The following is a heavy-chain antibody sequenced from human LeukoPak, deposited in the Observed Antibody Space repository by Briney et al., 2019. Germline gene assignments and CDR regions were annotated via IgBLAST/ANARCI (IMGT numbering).Heavy chain of an antibody. D-gene: IGHD3-3*01. J-gene: IGHJ5*02. CDR3: ARFSVGWFDP. Sequence: GESLQISCKGSGYSFTSYWIGWVRQMPGKGLEWMGSISPGDSDTRYSPSFQGQVTISADRSISTAYLQWSSLKASDTAMYYCARFSVGWFDPWGQGTLVTVSS. V-gene: IGHV5-51*01. CDR2: ISPGDSDT. CDR1: GYSFTSYW.